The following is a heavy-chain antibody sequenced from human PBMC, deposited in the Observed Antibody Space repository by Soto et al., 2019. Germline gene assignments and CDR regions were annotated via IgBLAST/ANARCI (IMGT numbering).Heavy chain of an antibody. CDR2: ISYDGSNK. J-gene: IGHJ4*02. CDR3: ARDPLEYSSSSFSKGHDY. Sequence: GGSLRLSCAASGFTFSSYAMHWVRQAPGKGLEWVAVISYDGSNKYYADSVKGRFTISRDNSKNTLYLQMNSLRAEDTAVYYCARDPLEYSSSSFSKGHDYWGQGTLVTVSS. CDR1: GFTFSSYA. D-gene: IGHD6-6*01. V-gene: IGHV3-30-3*01.